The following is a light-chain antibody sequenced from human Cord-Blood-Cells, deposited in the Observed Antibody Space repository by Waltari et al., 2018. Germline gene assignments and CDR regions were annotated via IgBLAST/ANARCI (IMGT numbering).Light chain of an antibody. CDR3: CSYAGSSKV. CDR1: SRHVGGYNL. V-gene: IGLV2-23*02. Sequence: QSALTQPASVSGSTGQSITISCTGTSRHVGGYNLVSWYQQHPGKTPKLMIYEVSKLPSGVSNRFSGSKSGNTASLTISGLQAEDEADYYCCSYAGSSKVFGGGTKLTVL. CDR2: EVS. J-gene: IGLJ3*02.